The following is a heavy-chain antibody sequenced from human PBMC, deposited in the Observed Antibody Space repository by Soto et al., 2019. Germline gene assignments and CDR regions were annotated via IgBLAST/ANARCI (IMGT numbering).Heavy chain of an antibody. D-gene: IGHD2-15*01. J-gene: IGHJ4*02. CDR2: IIPIFGTA. CDR3: ARGILGYCSGGSCSQGQYYFDY. Sequence: QVQLVQSGAEVKKPGSSVKVSCKASGGTFSSYAISWVRQAPGQGLEWMGGIIPIFGTANYAQKFQGRVTINADKSTSTAYMELSSLRSEDTAVYYCARGILGYCSGGSCSQGQYYFDYWGQGTLVTVSS. V-gene: IGHV1-69*06. CDR1: GGTFSSYA.